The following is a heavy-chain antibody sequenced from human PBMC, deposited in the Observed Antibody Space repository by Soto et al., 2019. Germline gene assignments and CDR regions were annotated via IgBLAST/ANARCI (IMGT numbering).Heavy chain of an antibody. CDR2: ITPMFGTP. CDR1: GGTFSRYT. J-gene: IGHJ4*02. D-gene: IGHD3-22*01. CDR3: ARDGTLYDSSAYYYLY. V-gene: IGHV1-69*13. Sequence: SVKVSCKASGGTFSRYTITWVRQAPGQGLEWMGGITPMFGTPNYAQKFQGRVTITADESTSTAYMELSSLRSEDTALYYCARDGTLYDSSAYYYLYWGQGTLVTVSS.